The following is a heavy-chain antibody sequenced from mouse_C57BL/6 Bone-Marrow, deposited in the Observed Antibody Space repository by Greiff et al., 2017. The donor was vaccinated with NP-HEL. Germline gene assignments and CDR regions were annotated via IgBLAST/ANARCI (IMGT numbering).Heavy chain of an antibody. D-gene: IGHD4-1*01. CDR3: VREGTGTSSWFAY. CDR1: GFSFNTYA. CDR2: IRSKSNNYAT. V-gene: IGHV10-1*01. J-gene: IGHJ3*01. Sequence: EVQRVESGGGLVQPKGSLKLSCAASGFSFNTYAMNWVRQAPGKGLEWVARIRSKSNNYATYYADSVKDRFTISRDDSESMLYLQMNNLKTEDTAMYYCVREGTGTSSWFAYWGQGTLVTVSA.